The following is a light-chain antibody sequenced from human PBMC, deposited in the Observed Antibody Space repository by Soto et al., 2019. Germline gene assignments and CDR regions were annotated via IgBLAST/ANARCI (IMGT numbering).Light chain of an antibody. V-gene: IGKV3-20*01. J-gene: IGKJ1*01. CDR3: QQYCSSPLT. Sequence: EIVLTQSPGTLSLSPGERATLSCRASQSVSSSYLAWYQQKPGQAPRLLIYGASSRATGIPDRFSGSGSGTDFTLTISRPEPEDCAVYYCQQYCSSPLTFGQGTKVEIK. CDR2: GAS. CDR1: QSVSSSY.